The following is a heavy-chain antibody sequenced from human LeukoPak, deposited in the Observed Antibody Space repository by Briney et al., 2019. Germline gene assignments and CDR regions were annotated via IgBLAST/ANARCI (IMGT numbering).Heavy chain of an antibody. CDR1: GFTVSSNY. Sequence: GGSPRLSCAASGFTVSSNYMSWVRQAPGKGLEWISVIYSDGSTYYTDSVKGRFTISRDNSKNTLYLQMNSLRAEDTAVYYCARSWDARLNFDYWGQGTLVTVSS. J-gene: IGHJ4*02. D-gene: IGHD1-26*01. V-gene: IGHV3-53*05. CDR2: IYSDGST. CDR3: ARSWDARLNFDY.